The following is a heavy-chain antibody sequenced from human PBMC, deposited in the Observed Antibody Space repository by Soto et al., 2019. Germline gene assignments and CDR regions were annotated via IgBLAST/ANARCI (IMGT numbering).Heavy chain of an antibody. CDR3: AKDLGYCSSTSCYLDY. CDR1: GFTFSSYA. CDR2: ISGSGGST. V-gene: IGHV3-23*01. J-gene: IGHJ4*02. D-gene: IGHD2-2*01. Sequence: GGSLRLSCAASGFTFSSYAMSWVRQAPGKGLEWVSAISGSGGSTYYADSVKGRFTISRDNSKNTLYLQMNSLRAEDTAVYYCAKDLGYCSSTSCYLDYWGQGTLVTVSS.